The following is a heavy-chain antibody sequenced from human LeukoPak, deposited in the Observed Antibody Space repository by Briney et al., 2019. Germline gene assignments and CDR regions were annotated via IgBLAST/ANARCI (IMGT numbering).Heavy chain of an antibody. CDR2: IYSGGST. J-gene: IGHJ4*02. CDR3: ARVRWIDTSFDY. CDR1: GFTVSSNY. V-gene: IGHV3-66*01. Sequence: GGSLRLSCAASGFTVSSNYMSWVRQAPGKGPEWVSVIYSGGSTYYADSVKGRFTISRDNSKNTLYLQMNSLRAEDTAVYYCARVRWIDTSFDYWGQGTLVTVSS. D-gene: IGHD1-1*01.